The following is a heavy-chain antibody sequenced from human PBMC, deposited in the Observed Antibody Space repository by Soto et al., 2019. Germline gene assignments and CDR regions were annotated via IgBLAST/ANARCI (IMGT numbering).Heavy chain of an antibody. D-gene: IGHD3-22*01. CDR1: GGSVSSGSYY. CDR3: ARGGDYYDSSGSTWFDP. CDR2: IYYSGST. J-gene: IGHJ5*02. V-gene: IGHV4-61*01. Sequence: PSETLSLTCTVSGGSVSSGSYYWSWIRQPPGKGLEWIGYIYYSGSTNYNPSLKSRVTISVDTSKNQFSLKLSSVTAADTAVYYCARGGDYYDSSGSTWFDPWGQGTLVTVSS.